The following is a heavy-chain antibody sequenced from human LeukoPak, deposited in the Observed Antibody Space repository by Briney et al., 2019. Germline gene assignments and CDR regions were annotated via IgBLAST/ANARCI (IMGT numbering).Heavy chain of an antibody. CDR1: GFIFNNYA. V-gene: IGHV3-15*01. D-gene: IGHD3-22*01. CDR2: IRSNSDGGTI. CDR3: ATDFYDTT. Sequence: PGGSLRLSCAASGFIFNNYAMTWVRQAPGKGLEWVGRIRSNSDGGTIDYAAPVKGRFALSRDGSKNTLYLQMNSLQTEDTAVYYCATDFYDTTWGQGTLVTVSS. J-gene: IGHJ5*02.